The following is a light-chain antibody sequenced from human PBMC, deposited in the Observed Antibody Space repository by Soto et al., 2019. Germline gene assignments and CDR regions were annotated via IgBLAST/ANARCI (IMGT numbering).Light chain of an antibody. CDR3: QQYGDSPQT. Sequence: EIVLTQSPGTLTLSPGEGATLSCRASGTVNNNYVAWYQQTPGQAPRLLIYVASTRATGIPDRFSGSGSGTDFTLTISRLQPEDFAVYYCQQYGDSPQTFGQGTKVEVK. CDR2: VAS. J-gene: IGKJ1*01. V-gene: IGKV3-20*01. CDR1: GTVNNNY.